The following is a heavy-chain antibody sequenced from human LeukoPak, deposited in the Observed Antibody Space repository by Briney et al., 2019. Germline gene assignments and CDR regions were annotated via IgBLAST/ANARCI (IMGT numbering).Heavy chain of an antibody. Sequence: GGSLRLSCAASGFTFSSYSMNWVRQAPGKGLEWVSSISSSSSYIYYADSVKGRFTISRDNSKSTLYLQMNSLRAEDTAVYYCAKGKFNYYGSGTYGLDYWGQGTLVTVSS. J-gene: IGHJ4*02. CDR3: AKGKFNYYGSGTYGLDY. CDR2: ISSSSSYI. D-gene: IGHD3-10*01. V-gene: IGHV3-21*04. CDR1: GFTFSSYS.